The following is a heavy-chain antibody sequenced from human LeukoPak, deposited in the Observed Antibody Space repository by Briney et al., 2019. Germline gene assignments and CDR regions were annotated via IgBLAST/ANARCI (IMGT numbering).Heavy chain of an antibody. V-gene: IGHV1-18*04. Sequence: ASVKVSCKASGYTFSSYGISRVRQAPGQGLEWMGWISAYNGNTNYAQKLQGRVTMTTDTSTSTAYMELRSLRSDDTAAYYCARGVAGTEFDYWGQGTLVTVSS. D-gene: IGHD6-19*01. CDR3: ARGVAGTEFDY. J-gene: IGHJ4*02. CDR2: ISAYNGNT. CDR1: GYTFSSYG.